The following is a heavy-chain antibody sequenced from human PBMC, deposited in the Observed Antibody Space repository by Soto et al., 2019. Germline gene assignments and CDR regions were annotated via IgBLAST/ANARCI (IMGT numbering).Heavy chain of an antibody. CDR3: ARDLSSDSTGFRGYDL. V-gene: IGHV1-69*01. CDR2: FIPIFVSA. D-gene: IGHD3-22*01. J-gene: IGHJ4*02. Sequence: QVHLVQSGAEVKKPGSSVKVSCKASGGTVSSYAITWVRQAPGKGLEWMGVFIPIFVSAHYAQKFQGRVTITADESTSTAYMELSGLRYEDTAIYYCARDLSSDSTGFRGYDLWGQGTLVTVSS. CDR1: GGTVSSYA.